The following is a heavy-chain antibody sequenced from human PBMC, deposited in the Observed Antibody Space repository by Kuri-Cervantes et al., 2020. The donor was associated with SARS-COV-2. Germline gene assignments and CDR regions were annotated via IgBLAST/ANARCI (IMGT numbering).Heavy chain of an antibody. D-gene: IGHD5-24*01. CDR2: IYYSGNT. Sequence: SETLSLTCTVSGASISMGGYYWSWIRQHPGKGLEWIGYIYYSGNTNYNPSLQSRVTISVDTSKKQFYLKLSSVTAADTARYSCARGARDGYDYWFDPWGQGTLVTVSS. CDR1: GASISMGGYY. CDR3: ARGARDGYDYWFDP. J-gene: IGHJ5*02. V-gene: IGHV4-61*08.